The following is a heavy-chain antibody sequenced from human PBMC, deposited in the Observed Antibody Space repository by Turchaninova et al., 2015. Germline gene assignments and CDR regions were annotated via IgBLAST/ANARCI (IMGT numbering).Heavy chain of an antibody. V-gene: IGHV4-59*02. CDR1: GAYVNSYH. CDR2: ISYVGIT. D-gene: IGHD6-19*01. Sequence: QVQLQESCPGLVKISETLSLTCSVSGAYVNSYHWRWVRQPPGKGLEWIGYISYVGITRYHPSLKSRLSMSLDTSKNQFTLKLTSVTAADTAVYYCARETSPSGWHSLDYWGQGALITVSS. CDR3: ARETSPSGWHSLDY. J-gene: IGHJ4*02.